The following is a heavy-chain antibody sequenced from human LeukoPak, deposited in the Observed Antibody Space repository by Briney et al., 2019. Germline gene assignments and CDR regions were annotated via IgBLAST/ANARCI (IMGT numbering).Heavy chain of an antibody. J-gene: IGHJ4*02. V-gene: IGHV3-23*01. CDR1: GLTVSSNY. CDR2: ISVGGGDT. D-gene: IGHD2-21*01. Sequence: PGGSLRLSCAASGLTVSSNYMTWVRQAPGKGLEWVSSISVGGGDTFTADSVKGRFTITRENSKNTLYLQMMGLRVGDTAIYYCAKLNLGEMAYFDSWGQGILVTVSS. CDR3: AKLNLGEMAYFDS.